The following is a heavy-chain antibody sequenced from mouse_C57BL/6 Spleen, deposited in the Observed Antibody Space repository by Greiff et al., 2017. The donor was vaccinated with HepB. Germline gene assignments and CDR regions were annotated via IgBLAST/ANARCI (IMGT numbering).Heavy chain of an antibody. CDR2: IYPRDGST. D-gene: IGHD1-1*01. CDR3: ARGSDYYGSIPYYCDY. V-gene: IGHV1-78*01. Sequence: VQLQQSDAELVKPGASVKISCKVSGYTFTDHTIHWMKQRPEQGLEWIGYIYPRDGSTKYNEKFKGKATLTADKSSSTAYMQLNSLTSEDSAVYFCARGSDYYGSIPYYCDYWGQGTTLTVSS. J-gene: IGHJ2*01. CDR1: GYTFTDHT.